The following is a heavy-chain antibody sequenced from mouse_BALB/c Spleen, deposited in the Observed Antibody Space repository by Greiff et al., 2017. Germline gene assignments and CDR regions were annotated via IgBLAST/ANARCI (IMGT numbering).Heavy chain of an antibody. CDR3: ARDGYVRDFDY. CDR2: ISYSGST. J-gene: IGHJ2*01. V-gene: IGHV3-2*02. CDR1: GYSITSDYA. Sequence: EVKLMESGPGLVKPSQSLSLTCTVTGYSITSDYAWNWIRQFPGNKLEWMGYISYSGSTSYNPSLKSRISITRDTSKNQFFLQLNSVPTEDTATYYCARDGYVRDFDYWGQGTTLTVSS. D-gene: IGHD1-2*01.